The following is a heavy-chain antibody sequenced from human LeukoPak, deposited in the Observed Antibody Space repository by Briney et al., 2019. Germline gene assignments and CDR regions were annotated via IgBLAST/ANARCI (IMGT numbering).Heavy chain of an antibody. J-gene: IGHJ5*02. CDR2: INHSGST. D-gene: IGHD6-13*01. CDR1: GGSFSGYY. V-gene: IGHV4-34*01. CDR3: ARLRYSSSWYGPGGWFDP. Sequence: SETLSLTCAVYGGSFSGYYWSWIRQPPGKGLEWIGEINHSGSTNYNPSLKSRVTISVDTSKNQCSLKLSSVTAADTAVYYCARLRYSSSWYGPGGWFDPWGQGTLVTVSS.